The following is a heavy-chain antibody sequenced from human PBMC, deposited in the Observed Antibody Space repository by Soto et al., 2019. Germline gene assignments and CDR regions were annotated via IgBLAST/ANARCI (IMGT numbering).Heavy chain of an antibody. V-gene: IGHV4-59*08. Sequence: SETLSLTCTVSGGSISGYYWSWIRQPPGKGLEWIGYIYYSGSTNYNPSLKSRVTISVDTSKNQFSLKLSSVTAADTAVYYCARGGWRQIDYWGQGTLVTAPQ. J-gene: IGHJ4*02. CDR2: IYYSGST. CDR1: GGSISGYY. D-gene: IGHD3-3*01. CDR3: ARGGWRQIDY.